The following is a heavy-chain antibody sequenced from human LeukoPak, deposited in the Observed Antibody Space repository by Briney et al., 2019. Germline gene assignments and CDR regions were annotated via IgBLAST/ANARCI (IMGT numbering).Heavy chain of an antibody. D-gene: IGHD3-3*01. CDR3: ARNPIRFLEWLPTFDY. V-gene: IGHV3-7*03. J-gene: IGHJ4*02. CDR2: IKQGGSEK. CDR1: GFTFSSYW. Sequence: GGSLRLSCAASGFTFSSYWMSWVRQAPGKGLEWVANIKQGGSEKYYVDSVKGRFTISRDNAKNSLYLQMNSLRAEDTALYYCARNPIRFLEWLPTFDYWGQGTLVTVSS.